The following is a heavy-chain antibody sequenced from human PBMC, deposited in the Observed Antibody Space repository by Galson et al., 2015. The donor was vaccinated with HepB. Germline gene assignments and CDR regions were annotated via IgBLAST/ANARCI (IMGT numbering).Heavy chain of an antibody. CDR1: GDSVSSHSAA. CDR2: TYSRSKWYN. Sequence: CAISGDSVSSHSAAWNWIRQSPSRGLEWLGRTYSRSKWYNDYAVSVKSRITINPDTSKNQFSLQLNSVTPEDTAVYYCARGVIVALHYYYVLDVWGQGTTVTVSS. CDR3: ARGVIVALHYYYVLDV. J-gene: IGHJ6*02. V-gene: IGHV6-1*01. D-gene: IGHD3-10*01.